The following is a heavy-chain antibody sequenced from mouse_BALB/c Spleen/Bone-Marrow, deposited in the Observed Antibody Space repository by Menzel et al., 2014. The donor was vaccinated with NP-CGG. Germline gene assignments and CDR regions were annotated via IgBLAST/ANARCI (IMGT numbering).Heavy chain of an antibody. Sequence: VHVKQSGAELVKPGASVKLSCTASGFNIKDTYMHWVKQGPEQGLEWIGRIDPANGNTKYDPKFQGKATITADTSSNTAYLQLSSLTSEDTAVYYCARFAYWGQGTLVTVSA. CDR1: GFNIKDTY. V-gene: IGHV14-3*02. CDR2: IDPANGNT. J-gene: IGHJ3*01. CDR3: ARFAY.